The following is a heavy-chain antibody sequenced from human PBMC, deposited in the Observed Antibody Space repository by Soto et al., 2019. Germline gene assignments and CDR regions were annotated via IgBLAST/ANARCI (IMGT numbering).Heavy chain of an antibody. Sequence: GGSLRLSXAASGFTFSSYSMNWVRQAPGMGLEWVSYISSSSSTIYYADSVKGRFTISGDNAKNSLYLQMNSLRDGDTAVYYCARGRGYSAPVWGQGTTVTVSS. CDR2: ISSSSSTI. V-gene: IGHV3-48*02. D-gene: IGHD5-18*01. CDR3: ARGRGYSAPV. CDR1: GFTFSSYS. J-gene: IGHJ6*02.